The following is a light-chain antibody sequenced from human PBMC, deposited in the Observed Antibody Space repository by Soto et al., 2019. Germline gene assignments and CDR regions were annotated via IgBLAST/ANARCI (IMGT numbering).Light chain of an antibody. V-gene: IGKV3-20*01. CDR3: HQYGSSPLT. J-gene: IGKJ4*01. CDR1: QSLSSNS. CDR2: GAS. Sequence: EIVLTQSPGTLSLSPGERGTLSCRAGQSLSSNSLAWYQQKPGQAPRLLIYGASNRASGITDRFSGSGSGTDFTLTISRLEPDDFAVYYCHQYGSSPLTFGGGTRVEI.